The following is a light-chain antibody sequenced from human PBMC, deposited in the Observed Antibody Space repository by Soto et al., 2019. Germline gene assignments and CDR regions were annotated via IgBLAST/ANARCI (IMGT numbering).Light chain of an antibody. V-gene: IGLV2-14*01. CDR2: EVS. CDR3: SSYTSSSIDYV. Sequence: QSALTQPASVSGSPGQSITISCTGTSSDVDGYNYVSWYQQHPGKAPKLMIYEVSNRPSGVSNRFSGSKSGNTASLTISGLQAEDEADYYCSSYTSSSIDYVFGAGTKPTVL. J-gene: IGLJ1*01. CDR1: SSDVDGYNY.